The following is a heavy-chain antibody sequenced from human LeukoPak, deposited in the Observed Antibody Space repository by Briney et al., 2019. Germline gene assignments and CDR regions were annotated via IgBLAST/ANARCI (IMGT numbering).Heavy chain of an antibody. CDR2: IYPGDSDT. D-gene: IGHD3-22*01. J-gene: IGHJ4*02. CDR1: GYSFTSYW. V-gene: IGHV5-51*01. CDR3: ARRAYYYDSSGYIGYFDY. Sequence: GESLKISCKGSGYSFTSYWIGWVRQMPGKGLEWMGIIYPGDSDTRYSPSFQGQVTISADKSISTAYLQWSSLKASDTAMYYCARRAYYYDSSGYIGYFDYWGQGTLVTVSS.